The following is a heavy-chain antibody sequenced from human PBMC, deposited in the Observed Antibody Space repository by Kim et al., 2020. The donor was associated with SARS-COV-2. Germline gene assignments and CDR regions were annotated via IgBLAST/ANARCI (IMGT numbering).Heavy chain of an antibody. Sequence: SETLSLTCAVYGGSFSGYYWSWIRQPPGKGLEWIGEINHSGSTNYNPSLKSRVTISVDTSKNQFSLKLSSVTAADTAVYYCARGIGDYYDSSGYEPMTLPDYWGQGTLVTVSS. CDR2: INHSGST. CDR1: GGSFSGYY. D-gene: IGHD3-22*01. CDR3: ARGIGDYYDSSGYEPMTLPDY. V-gene: IGHV4-34*01. J-gene: IGHJ4*02.